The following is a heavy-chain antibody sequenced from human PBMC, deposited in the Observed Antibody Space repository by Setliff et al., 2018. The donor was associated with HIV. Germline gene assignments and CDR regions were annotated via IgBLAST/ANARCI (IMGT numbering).Heavy chain of an antibody. CDR1: GGSISSHY. D-gene: IGHD2-15*01. CDR3: AGTYCRGGSSYGYMDV. V-gene: IGHV4-59*04. Sequence: SETLSLTCTVSGGSISSHYWSWIRQPPGKGLEWIGYIYYSGSTYYNPSPRSRVTISGDTSKNQFSLKLNSGTAADSAIYYCAGTYCRGGSSYGYMDVWGKGTTVTVSS. J-gene: IGHJ6*03. CDR2: IYYSGST.